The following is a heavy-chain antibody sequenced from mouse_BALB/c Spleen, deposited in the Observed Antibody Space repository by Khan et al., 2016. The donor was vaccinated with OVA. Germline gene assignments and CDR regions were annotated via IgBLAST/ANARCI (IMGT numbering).Heavy chain of an antibody. J-gene: IGHJ3*01. V-gene: IGHV5-6*01. CDR1: GFTFGSYG. Sequence: EVQLVESGGDLVKPGGSLNLSCEASGFTFGSYGMSWLRQTPDKRLEWVATISNGGSYTYYPDSVKGRLTISRDNAKNTLYLQMSSLKSEDTAMYYCARHRFTTPTAWFAYWGQGTLVTVSA. CDR3: ARHRFTTPTAWFAY. CDR2: ISNGGSYT. D-gene: IGHD1-2*01.